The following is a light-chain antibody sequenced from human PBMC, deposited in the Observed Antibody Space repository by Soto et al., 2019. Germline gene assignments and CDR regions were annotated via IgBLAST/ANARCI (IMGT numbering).Light chain of an antibody. CDR1: QSVRSSY. Sequence: EIVLTQSPGTLSLFPGERATLSCRASQSVRSSYLAWYQQKPGQAPRLLIYAASSRATGIPDRFSGSGSGTDFTLTISRLEPEDFAVYYCQQYGSPLTFGGGTKVDI. CDR2: AAS. J-gene: IGKJ4*01. V-gene: IGKV3-20*01. CDR3: QQYGSPLT.